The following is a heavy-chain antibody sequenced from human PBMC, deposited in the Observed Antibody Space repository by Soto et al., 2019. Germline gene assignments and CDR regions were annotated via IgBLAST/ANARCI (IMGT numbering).Heavy chain of an antibody. V-gene: IGHV3-74*03. J-gene: IGHJ4*02. CDR1: GITFISYW. CDR3: ARGSVGANFDY. D-gene: IGHD1-26*01. Sequence: EGQLVESGGGLVQPGGSLRLSCAASGITFISYWMRWVRQVPGKGLVWVAHINSDGSTTTYADSVKGRFTISRDNAKSTLDLQMNGLRAEDTAVYYCARGSVGANFDYWGQGTLVTVSS. CDR2: INSDGSTT.